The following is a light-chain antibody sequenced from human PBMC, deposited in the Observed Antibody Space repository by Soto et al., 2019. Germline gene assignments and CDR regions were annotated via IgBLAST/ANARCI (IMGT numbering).Light chain of an antibody. CDR1: QTVSSW. Sequence: DIQMTQSPSTLSASVGDRVTITCRASQTVSSWLAWYQQKPGKAPKLLIYDVSSLESGVPSRFSGSGSGTEFTLTISSLQPDDFATYYCQQHYSYSRMFGQGTKVEVK. J-gene: IGKJ1*01. CDR3: QQHYSYSRM. V-gene: IGKV1-5*01. CDR2: DVS.